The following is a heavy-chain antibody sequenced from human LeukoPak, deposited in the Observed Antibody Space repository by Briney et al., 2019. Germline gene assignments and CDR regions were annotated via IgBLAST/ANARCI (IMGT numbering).Heavy chain of an antibody. D-gene: IGHD6-13*01. CDR2: IRYDGSNK. CDR3: ATGFSGGIADINWFDP. Sequence: GGSLRLSCAASGFMFNTYVMHWVRQAPGKGLEWVAFIRYDGSNKYYADSVKGRFTISRDNSKNTLYLQMNSLRTEDTAVYYCATGFSGGIADINWFDPWGQGTLVTVSS. CDR1: GFMFNTYV. J-gene: IGHJ5*02. V-gene: IGHV3-30*02.